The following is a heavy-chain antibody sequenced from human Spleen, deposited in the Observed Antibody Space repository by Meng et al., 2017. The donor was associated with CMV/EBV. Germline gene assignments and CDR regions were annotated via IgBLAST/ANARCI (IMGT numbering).Heavy chain of an antibody. D-gene: IGHD3-16*01. Sequence: QVQLQESGPGLVKPSQTLSLTCAVYGGSFSGYYWSWIRQPPGKGLEWIGHIYYRGSTYYNPSLKSRLTISVDTSKNQFSLELSSVTAADTAVYYCARVFGRDYPDSWGRGTLVTVSS. CDR2: IYYRGST. J-gene: IGHJ4*02. V-gene: IGHV4-30-4*08. CDR3: ARVFGRDYPDS. CDR1: GGSFSGYY.